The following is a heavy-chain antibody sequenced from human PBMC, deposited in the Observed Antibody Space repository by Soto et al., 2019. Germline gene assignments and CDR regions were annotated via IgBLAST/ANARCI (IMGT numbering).Heavy chain of an antibody. V-gene: IGHV3-23*01. CDR3: ATRWKYYFDF. Sequence: EVQLLDSGGGLEQPGGYLRLSCAASGFTFSNYAMGWVRQAPGKGLEWVSTINMARSTFYADSVKGRFTISRDNSKNTLYLQLSSLRAEDTAVYYCATRWKYYFDFWCQGTLVTVSS. D-gene: IGHD1-1*01. CDR2: INMARST. J-gene: IGHJ4*02. CDR1: GFTFSNYA.